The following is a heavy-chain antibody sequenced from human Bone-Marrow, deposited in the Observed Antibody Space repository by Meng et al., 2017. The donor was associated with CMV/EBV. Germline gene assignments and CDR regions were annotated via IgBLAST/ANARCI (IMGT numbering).Heavy chain of an antibody. CDR1: GGTCSSYA. V-gene: IGHV1-69*12. D-gene: IGHD1-26*01. Sequence: QGHVGQVGGEAETPGCPVEVSCKAFGGTCSSYAISWVRQAPGQGLEWMGGIIPIFGTANYAQKFQGRVTITADESTSTAYMELSSLRSEDTAVYYCARAGGGSYPFDYWGQGTLVTVSS. CDR3: ARAGGGSYPFDY. J-gene: IGHJ4*02. CDR2: IIPIFGTA.